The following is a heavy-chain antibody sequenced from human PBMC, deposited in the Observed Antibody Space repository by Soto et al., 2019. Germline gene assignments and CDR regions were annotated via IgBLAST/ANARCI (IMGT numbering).Heavy chain of an antibody. CDR1: GGTFSSYT. V-gene: IGHV1-69*02. J-gene: IGHJ4*02. CDR3: ARSVSSRAGNYFDY. CDR2: IIPILGIA. Sequence: SVKVSCKASGGTFSSYTISWVRQAPGQGLEWMGRIIPILGIANYAQKFQGRVTITADKSTSTAYMELSSLRSEDTAVYYCARSVSSRAGNYFDYWGQGTPVTVS. D-gene: IGHD6-13*01.